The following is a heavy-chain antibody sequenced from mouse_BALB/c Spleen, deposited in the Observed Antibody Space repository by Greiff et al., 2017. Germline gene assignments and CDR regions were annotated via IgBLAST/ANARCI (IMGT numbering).Heavy chain of an antibody. J-gene: IGHJ4*01. D-gene: IGHD3-3*01. CDR2: ISDGGSYT. Sequence: EVQLVESGGGLVKPGGSLKLSCAASGFTFSDYYMYWVRQTPEKRLEWVATISDGGSYTYYPDSVKGRFTISRDNAKNNLYLQMSSLKSEDTAMYYCARGRGNLYAMDYWGQGTSVTVSS. V-gene: IGHV5-4*02. CDR3: ARGRGNLYAMDY. CDR1: GFTFSDYY.